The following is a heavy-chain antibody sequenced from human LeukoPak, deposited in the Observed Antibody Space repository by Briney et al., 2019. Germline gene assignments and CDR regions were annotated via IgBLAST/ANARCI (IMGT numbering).Heavy chain of an antibody. V-gene: IGHV3-74*01. CDR3: AREVRWSVFDY. CDR2: INSGGSST. D-gene: IGHD4-23*01. Sequence: GVSLRLSCAASGFTFSSYCMHWVRHAPGKGLVCVSRINSGGSSTIYADSVKGRFTISRDNAKNTLYLQMNSLRAEATAVYYCAREVRWSVFDYWGQGTLVTVSS. J-gene: IGHJ4*02. CDR1: GFTFSSYC.